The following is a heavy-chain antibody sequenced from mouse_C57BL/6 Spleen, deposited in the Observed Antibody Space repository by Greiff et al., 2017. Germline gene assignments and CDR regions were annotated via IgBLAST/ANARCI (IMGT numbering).Heavy chain of an antibody. J-gene: IGHJ2*01. CDR2: IDPENGDT. Sequence: EVKLMESGAELVRPGASVKLSCTASGFNIKDDYMHWVKQRPEQGLEWIGWIDPENGDTEYASKFQGKATITADTSSNTTYLQLSSLTSEDTAVYYCTTGTTVVAVDYWGQGTTLTVSS. CDR3: TTGTTVVAVDY. V-gene: IGHV14-4*01. CDR1: GFNIKDDY. D-gene: IGHD1-1*01.